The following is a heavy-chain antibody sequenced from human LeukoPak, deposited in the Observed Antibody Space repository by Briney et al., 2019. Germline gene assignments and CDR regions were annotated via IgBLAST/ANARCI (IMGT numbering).Heavy chain of an antibody. J-gene: IGHJ3*02. D-gene: IGHD3-9*01. V-gene: IGHV1-24*01. CDR3: ATIVIYDILTCYYNKAFDI. Sequence: ASVKVSFKVSGYTLTELSMHWVRQAPGKGPEWMGGFDPEDGETIYAQKFQGRVTMTEDTSTDTAYMELSSLRSEDTAVYYCATIVIYDILTCYYNKAFDIWGQGTMVTVSS. CDR1: GYTLTELS. CDR2: FDPEDGET.